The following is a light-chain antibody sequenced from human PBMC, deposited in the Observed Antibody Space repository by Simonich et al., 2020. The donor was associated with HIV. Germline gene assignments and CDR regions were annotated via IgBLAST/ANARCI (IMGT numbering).Light chain of an antibody. CDR3: LQYNTYS. CDR2: GAS. Sequence: EIVMTQSPATLSVSPGERATLSCRASQSVSSNLAWYQQKPGQAPRLLIYGASTRATGIPARFSGSGSGTEFTLTISSLQPDDFATYYCLQYNTYSFGQGTKLDIK. J-gene: IGKJ2*01. V-gene: IGKV3-15*01. CDR1: QSVSSN.